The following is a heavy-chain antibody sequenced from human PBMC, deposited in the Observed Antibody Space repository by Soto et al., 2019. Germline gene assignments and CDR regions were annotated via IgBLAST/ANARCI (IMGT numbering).Heavy chain of an antibody. CDR2: IIPYIGTR. Sequence: GASGKVSCKASGDTFSKHDISWVRQAPGQGLEWMGGIIPYIGTRKYAQKFQGRVTMTADTSTSTALMELRSLRSDDTAVYYCAREGQAPYYYYGMDVWGQGTAVTVSS. CDR1: GDTFSKHD. CDR3: AREGQAPYYYYGMDV. V-gene: IGHV1-18*01. J-gene: IGHJ6*02.